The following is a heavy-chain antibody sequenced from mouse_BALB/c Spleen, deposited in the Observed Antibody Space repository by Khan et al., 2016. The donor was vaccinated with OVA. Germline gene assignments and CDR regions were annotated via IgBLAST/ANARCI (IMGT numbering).Heavy chain of an antibody. CDR1: GYTFTNYG. V-gene: IGHV9-3-1*01. J-gene: IGHJ4*01. CDR2: ISTYTGEP. Sequence: QIQLVQSGPELKKPGETVKISCKASGYTFTNYGMNWVKQAPGKALKWMGWISTYTGEPTYADDFKGRFAFSLETSASTAYLQINNLKNEDPATXFCTRPPHFSFVLVYWGQGTSVTVSS. CDR3: TRPPHFSFVLVY.